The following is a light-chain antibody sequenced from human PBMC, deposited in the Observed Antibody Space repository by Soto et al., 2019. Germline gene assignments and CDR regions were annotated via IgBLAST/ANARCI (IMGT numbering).Light chain of an antibody. CDR2: DVN. CDR3: CSYTTSSTYV. V-gene: IGLV2-14*03. Sequence: QSVLTQPASVSGSPGQSIAISCTGTSSDVGGYNYVSWYQQHPGKAPKLMIYDVNNRPSGVSNRFSGSKSGNTASLTISGLQAEDGADYYCCSYTTSSTYVFGTGTKVTVL. CDR1: SSDVGGYNY. J-gene: IGLJ1*01.